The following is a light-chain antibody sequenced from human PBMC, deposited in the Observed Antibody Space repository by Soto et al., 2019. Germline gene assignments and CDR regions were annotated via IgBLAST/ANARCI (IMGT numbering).Light chain of an antibody. V-gene: IGKV3-11*01. CDR2: DAS. CDR3: QQRSEWPIT. Sequence: EIVLTQFPATLSLSPGERATLSCRASQSVSSYLAWYQQKPGQAPRLLIYDASTRATGIPARFSGSGSGTDFTLTISSLEPEDFAVYSCQQRSEWPITFGQGTRLEIK. CDR1: QSVSSY. J-gene: IGKJ5*01.